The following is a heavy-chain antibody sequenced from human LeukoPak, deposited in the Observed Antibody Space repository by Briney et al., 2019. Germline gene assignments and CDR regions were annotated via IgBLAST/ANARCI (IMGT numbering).Heavy chain of an antibody. CDR2: IYYSGST. CDR1: GGSISSYY. D-gene: IGHD2-2*01. V-gene: IGHV4-59*01. Sequence: SETLSLTCTVSGGSISSYYWSWIRQPPGKGLEWIGYIYYSGSTNYNPSLKSRVTISVDTSKNQFSLKLSSVTAADTAVYYCARLLGGESTLPAARFDPWGQGTLVTVSS. J-gene: IGHJ5*02. CDR3: ARLLGGESTLPAARFDP.